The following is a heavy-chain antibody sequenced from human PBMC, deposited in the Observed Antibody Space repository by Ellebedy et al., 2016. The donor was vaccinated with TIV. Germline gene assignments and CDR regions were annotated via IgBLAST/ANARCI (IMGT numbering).Heavy chain of an antibody. CDR2: ISSSSSTI. J-gene: IGHJ6*02. CDR1: GFTFSSYS. CDR3: ARDDDDNLTGRNAMDV. D-gene: IGHD3-9*01. V-gene: IGHV3-48*01. Sequence: GESLKISCAASGFTFSSYSMNWVRQAPGKGLEWVSYISSSSSTIYYADSVKGRFTISRDNAKNSLYLQMNSLRAEDTAVYYCARDDDDNLTGRNAMDVWGQGTTVTVSS.